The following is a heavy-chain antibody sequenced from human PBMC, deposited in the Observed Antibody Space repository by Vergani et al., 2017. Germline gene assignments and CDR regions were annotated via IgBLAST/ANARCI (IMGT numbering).Heavy chain of an antibody. CDR1: GFTFSSYA. J-gene: IGHJ6*02. D-gene: IGHD3-9*01. Sequence: EVQLLESGGGLVQPGGSLRLSCAASGFTFSSYAMSWVRQAPGKGLEWVSAISGSGCSTYYADSVKGRFTISRDNSKNTLYLQMNSLRAEDTAVYYCAKREYYDILTGYYNRYYYYGMDVWGQGTTVTVSS. V-gene: IGHV3-23*01. CDR3: AKREYYDILTGYYNRYYYYGMDV. CDR2: ISGSGCST.